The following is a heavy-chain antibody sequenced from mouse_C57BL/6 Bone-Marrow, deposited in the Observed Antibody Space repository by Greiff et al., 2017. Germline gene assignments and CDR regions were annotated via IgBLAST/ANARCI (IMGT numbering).Heavy chain of an antibody. CDR3: ARHERYYDYEGYFDY. CDR2: FYPGSGSI. V-gene: IGHV1-62-2*01. CDR1: GYIFTEYT. Sequence: VQLQQSGAELVKPGASVKLSCKASGYIFTEYTIHWVKQRSGQVLEWIGWFYPGSGSIKYNERFKDKATLTADTSSNTAYMELSRLTSEDSAVYFCARHERYYDYEGYFDYWGQGTTLTVSS. J-gene: IGHJ2*01. D-gene: IGHD2-4*01.